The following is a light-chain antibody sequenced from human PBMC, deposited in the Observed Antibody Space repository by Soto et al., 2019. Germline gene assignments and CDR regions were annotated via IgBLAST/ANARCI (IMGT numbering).Light chain of an antibody. CDR3: QQGNSFPFT. J-gene: IGKJ4*01. CDR2: GAS. CDR1: QGVSSW. Sequence: DIPMTQSPSSVSASVGDRVTITCRASQGVSSWLAWYQQKPGTAPKLLIYGASSLQGGVPSRFSGSGFGTDFTLTISSLQPEDSATYYCQQGNSFPFTFGGGTRVEIK. V-gene: IGKV1D-12*01.